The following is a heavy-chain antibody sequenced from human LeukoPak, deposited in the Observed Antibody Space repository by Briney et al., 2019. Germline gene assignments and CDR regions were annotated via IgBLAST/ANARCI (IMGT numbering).Heavy chain of an antibody. J-gene: IGHJ4*02. CDR3: ARAWDDSSGNDY. V-gene: IGHV3-30*03. CDR1: GFTFSSYG. Sequence: GGSLRLSCAASGFTFSSYGMHWVRQAPGKGLEWVAVISYDGSNKYYADSVKGRFTISRDNSKNTLYLQMNSLRAEDTAVYYCARAWDDSSGNDYWGQGTLVTVSS. CDR2: ISYDGSNK. D-gene: IGHD3-22*01.